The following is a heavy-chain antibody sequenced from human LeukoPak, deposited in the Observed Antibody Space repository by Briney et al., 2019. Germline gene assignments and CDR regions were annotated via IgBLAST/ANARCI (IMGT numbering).Heavy chain of an antibody. J-gene: IGHJ3*02. CDR1: RLTFSNYA. D-gene: IGHD2-15*01. CDR2: IWYDGSNE. Sequence: GGSLRLSCAASRLTFSNYAMHWVRQAPGKGLEWVTVIWYDGSNEYYADSVKGRFTLSRDNSKNTLFLQMNSLRAEDTAVYYCAREADCSRGTCYRGAFDIWGQGTMVTVSS. V-gene: IGHV3-33*01. CDR3: AREADCSRGTCYRGAFDI.